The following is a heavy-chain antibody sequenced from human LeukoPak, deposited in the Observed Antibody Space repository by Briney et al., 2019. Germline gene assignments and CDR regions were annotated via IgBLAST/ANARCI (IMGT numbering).Heavy chain of an antibody. CDR1: GGSISSYY. D-gene: IGHD3-22*01. J-gene: IGHJ4*02. CDR3: ARDVYYYDSSGYYPDY. Sequence: KPSETLSLTCTVSGGSISSYYWSWIRQPAGKGLEWIGRIYTSGSTNYNPSLKSRVTMSVDTSKHQFSLKLSSVTAADTAVYYCARDVYYYDSSGYYPDYWGQGTLVTVSS. CDR2: IYTSGST. V-gene: IGHV4-4*07.